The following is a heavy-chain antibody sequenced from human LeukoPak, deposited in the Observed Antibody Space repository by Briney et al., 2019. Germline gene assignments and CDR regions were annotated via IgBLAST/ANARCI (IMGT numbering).Heavy chain of an antibody. CDR1: GVSFSGYY. V-gene: IGHV4-34*01. CDR2: INHSGST. D-gene: IGHD6-19*01. J-gene: IGHJ4*02. CDR3: ARSVYSSGRDY. Sequence: SETLSLTCAVYGVSFSGYYWSWIRQPPGKGLEWIGEINHSGSTNYNPSLKSRVTISVDTSKNQFSLKLSSVTAADTAVYYCARSVYSSGRDYWGQGTLVTVSS.